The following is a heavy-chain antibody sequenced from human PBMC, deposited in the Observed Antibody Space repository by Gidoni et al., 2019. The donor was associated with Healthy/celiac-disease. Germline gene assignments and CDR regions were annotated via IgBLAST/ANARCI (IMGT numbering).Heavy chain of an antibody. CDR2: ISYDGSNK. CDR3: ARDRLGYSYGREDY. V-gene: IGHV3-30-3*01. CDR1: GLPFSSYA. Sequence: QVQLVESGGGVVQPGRSLHLSCAASGLPFSSYAMHWVRQAPGKGLEWVAVISYDGSNKYYADSVKGRFTISRDNSKNTLYLQMNSLRAEDTAVYYCARDRLGYSYGREDYWGQGTLVTVSS. D-gene: IGHD5-18*01. J-gene: IGHJ4*02.